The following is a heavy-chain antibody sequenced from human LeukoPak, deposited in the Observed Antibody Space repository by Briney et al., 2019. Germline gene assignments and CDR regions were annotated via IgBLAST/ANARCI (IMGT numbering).Heavy chain of an antibody. CDR1: GGTFSSYA. Sequence: SVKVSCKAPGGTFSSYAISWVRQAPGQGLEWMGGIIPIFGTANYAQKFQGRVTITADESTSTAYMELSSLRSEDTAVYYCARERGDDILTGYRTHFDYWGQGTLVTVSS. J-gene: IGHJ4*02. D-gene: IGHD3-9*01. V-gene: IGHV1-69*13. CDR3: ARERGDDILTGYRTHFDY. CDR2: IIPIFGTA.